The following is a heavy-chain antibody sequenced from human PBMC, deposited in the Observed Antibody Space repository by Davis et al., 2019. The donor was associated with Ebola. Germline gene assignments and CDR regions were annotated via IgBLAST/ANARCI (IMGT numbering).Heavy chain of an antibody. Sequence: PGGSLRLSCAASGFSVSKKYMTWVRQAPGKGLEWVSLIYSGGGTSYADSVKGRFTISRDNSKNTVYLQLNSLRAEDTAVYYCASPGGSLYYYAMDVWGQGTTVTVSS. CDR1: GFSVSKKY. J-gene: IGHJ6*02. CDR2: IYSGGGT. CDR3: ASPGGSLYYYAMDV. V-gene: IGHV3-53*01. D-gene: IGHD3-10*01.